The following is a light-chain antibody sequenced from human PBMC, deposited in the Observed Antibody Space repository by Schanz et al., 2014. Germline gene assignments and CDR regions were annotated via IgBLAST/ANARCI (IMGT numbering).Light chain of an antibody. CDR2: SDGSP. CDR3: ETWDSDSPVV. CDR1: SGHGSCA. V-gene: IGLV4-69*01. J-gene: IGLJ2*01. Sequence: QLVLTQSPSASASLGASVKVTCALSSGHGSCANSDGSPNKGDGISDCFSGSSSGAERYLTISNLQSEDEADYYCETWDSDSPVVFGGGTKLTVL.